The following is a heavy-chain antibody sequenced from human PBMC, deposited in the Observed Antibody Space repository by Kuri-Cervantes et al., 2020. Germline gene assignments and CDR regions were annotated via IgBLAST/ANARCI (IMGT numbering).Heavy chain of an antibody. V-gene: IGHV3-23*01. J-gene: IGHJ5*02. CDR1: GFTFNSYA. CDR2: ITSSGGNS. D-gene: IGHD3-16*01. Sequence: GGSLRLSCAASGFTFNSYAMTWVRQGPGKGLEWVSGITSSGGNSYYADSVKGRFTISRDNAKNSLSLQMNTLRADDTAVYYCARDSRGRSNWFDPWGQGTLVTVSS. CDR3: ARDSRGRSNWFDP.